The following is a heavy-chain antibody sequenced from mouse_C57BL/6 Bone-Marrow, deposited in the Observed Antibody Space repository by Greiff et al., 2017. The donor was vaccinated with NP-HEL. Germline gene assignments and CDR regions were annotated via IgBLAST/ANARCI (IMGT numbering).Heavy chain of an antibody. CDR3: ARGIYDGYYGAY. J-gene: IGHJ3*01. CDR1: GYTFTSYW. V-gene: IGHV1-61*01. Sequence: VKLQQSGAELVRPGSSVKLSCKASGYTFTSYWMDWVKQRPGQGLEWIGNIYPSDSETHYNQKFKDKATLTVDKSSSTAYMQLSSLTSEDSAVYYCARGIYDGYYGAYWGQGTLVTVSA. D-gene: IGHD2-3*01. CDR2: IYPSDSET.